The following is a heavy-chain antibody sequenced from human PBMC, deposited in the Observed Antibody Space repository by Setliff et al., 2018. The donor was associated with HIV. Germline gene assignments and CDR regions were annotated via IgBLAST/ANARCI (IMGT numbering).Heavy chain of an antibody. CDR1: GYIFNNYD. Sequence: ASVKVSCKASGYIFNNYDINWVRQATGQGLEWMGWINLNSGGTNYAQKFQGWVTMTRDTSIITAYMQLDRLGSDDTAVYYCAREGGSASYGYWGQGTLVTVSS. CDR3: AREGGSASYGY. J-gene: IGHJ4*02. D-gene: IGHD3-10*01. V-gene: IGHV1-2*04. CDR2: INLNSGGT.